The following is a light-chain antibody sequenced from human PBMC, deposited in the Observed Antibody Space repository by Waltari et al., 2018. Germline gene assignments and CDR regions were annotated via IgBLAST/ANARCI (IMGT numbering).Light chain of an antibody. CDR1: QTIGSY. CDR3: QQSYSAPPT. J-gene: IGKJ1*01. V-gene: IGKV1-39*01. Sequence: DIQMTQSPSSLSASVGARVTVTCRASQTIGSYLIWYQQKPGKAPKLLIFAASSLQSGVPSRFSGSGSGTHFTLTISSLQPEDYATYYCQQSYSAPPTFGQGTKVEI. CDR2: AAS.